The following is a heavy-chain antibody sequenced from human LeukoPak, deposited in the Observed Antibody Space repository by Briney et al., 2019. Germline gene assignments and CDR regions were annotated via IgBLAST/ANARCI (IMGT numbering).Heavy chain of an antibody. D-gene: IGHD2-15*01. V-gene: IGHV1-18*01. J-gene: IGHJ3*02. Sequence: ASVKVSCKASGYTFTSYGISWVRQAPGQGLEWMGWISAYSGNTNYAQKLQGRVTMTTDTSTSTAYMELRSLRSDDTAVYYCAISIQGTPDAFDIWGQGTMVTVSS. CDR3: AISIQGTPDAFDI. CDR1: GYTFTSYG. CDR2: ISAYSGNT.